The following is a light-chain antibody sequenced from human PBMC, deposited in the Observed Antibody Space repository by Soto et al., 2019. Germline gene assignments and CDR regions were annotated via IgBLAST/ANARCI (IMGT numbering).Light chain of an antibody. J-gene: IGKJ2*01. Sequence: EIVLTQSPGTLSLSPGEGATLSGRASQNIYNNYLAWYQQKPGQAPRLLISGASSRATGIPDRFSGSGSGTDFTLTISRLESEDFAVYYCQRYGSSPPHTFGQGTKLEIK. CDR2: GAS. CDR1: QNIYNNY. CDR3: QRYGSSPPHT. V-gene: IGKV3-20*01.